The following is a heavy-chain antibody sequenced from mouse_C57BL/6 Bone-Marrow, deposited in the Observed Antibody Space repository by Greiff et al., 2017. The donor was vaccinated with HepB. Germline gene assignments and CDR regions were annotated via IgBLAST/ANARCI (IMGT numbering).Heavy chain of an antibody. CDR2: INYDGSST. J-gene: IGHJ1*03. CDR1: GFTFSDYY. D-gene: IGHD2-1*01. V-gene: IGHV5-16*01. CDR3: ARDGNDWYFDV. Sequence: EVHLVESEGGLVQPGRSMKLSCTASGFTFSDYYMAWVRQVPEKGLEWVANINYDGSSTYYLDSLKSRFIISRDNAKNILYLQMSSLKSEDTATYYCARDGNDWYFDVWGTGTTVTVSS.